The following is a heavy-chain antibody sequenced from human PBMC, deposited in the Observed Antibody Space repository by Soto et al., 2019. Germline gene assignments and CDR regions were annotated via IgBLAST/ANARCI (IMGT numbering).Heavy chain of an antibody. J-gene: IGHJ4*02. Sequence: GVALRLSCAASGFTLSSYSMKWVRQAPGKGLEWVSYISSSSSTIYYADSVKGRFTISRDNAKNSLCLQMNSLRDEDTAVYYCASAYSYGYLDYWGQGTLVTVYS. CDR2: ISSSSSTI. V-gene: IGHV3-48*02. D-gene: IGHD5-18*01. CDR1: GFTLSSYS. CDR3: ASAYSYGYLDY.